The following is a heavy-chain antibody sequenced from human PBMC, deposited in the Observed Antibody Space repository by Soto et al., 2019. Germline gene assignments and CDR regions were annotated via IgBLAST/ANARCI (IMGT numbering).Heavy chain of an antibody. Sequence: SGFTVSSNYMSWVRQAPGKGLEWVSVIYNGGSTYYAGSVRGRFTVSRDNAKNSLYLQMNSLRAEDTAIYYCARVRFGQWGYAMDVWGQGTTVTVSS. J-gene: IGHJ6*02. CDR1: GFTVSSNY. D-gene: IGHD3-10*01. CDR2: IYNGGST. CDR3: ARVRFGQWGYAMDV. V-gene: IGHV3-53*01.